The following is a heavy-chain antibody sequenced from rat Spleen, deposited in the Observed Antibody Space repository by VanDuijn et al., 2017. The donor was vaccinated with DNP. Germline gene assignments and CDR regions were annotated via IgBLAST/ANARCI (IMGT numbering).Heavy chain of an antibody. Sequence: EVQLVESGGGLVQPGRSLKLSCAASGFTFINSGMHWIRQAPTKGLEWVASISPSGGSIYYRDSVKGRFTISRDNAKSILYLQMDSLRSEDTATYYCTTEVGDYWGQGVMVTVSS. CDR2: ISPSGGSI. J-gene: IGHJ2*01. CDR3: TTEVGDY. V-gene: IGHV5-19*01. CDR1: GFTFINSG.